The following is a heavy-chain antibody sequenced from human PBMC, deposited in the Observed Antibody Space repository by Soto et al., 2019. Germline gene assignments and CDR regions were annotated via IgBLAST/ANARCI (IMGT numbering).Heavy chain of an antibody. Sequence: LRLSCAASGFTFSGSSMHWVRQASGKGLEWVGRIRGKTDTYATVYAAPVRGRFTTSRDDSKNTAYLQMNSLKTEDTAVYFCTKRIGAYAMDVWGQGTTVTVSS. CDR3: TKRIGAYAMDV. D-gene: IGHD6-13*01. J-gene: IGHJ6*02. CDR2: IRGKTDTYAT. CDR1: GFTFSGSS. V-gene: IGHV3-73*01.